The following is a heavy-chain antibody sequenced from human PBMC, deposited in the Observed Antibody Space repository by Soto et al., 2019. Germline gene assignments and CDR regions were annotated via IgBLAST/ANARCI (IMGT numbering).Heavy chain of an antibody. V-gene: IGHV3-23*01. CDR1: GFTFSNYA. CDR2: ISATGGSI. Sequence: EVQVLESGGDLVQPGGSLRLSCAASGFTFSNYALNWVRQAPGKGLEWVTLISATGGSIYYADSVQGRFTISRDNSKSTLYLQMNSLRAEDTAVYYCARGPILGEWPPRGFDSWGQGTLVTVSS. J-gene: IGHJ4*02. D-gene: IGHD3-16*01. CDR3: ARGPILGEWPPRGFDS.